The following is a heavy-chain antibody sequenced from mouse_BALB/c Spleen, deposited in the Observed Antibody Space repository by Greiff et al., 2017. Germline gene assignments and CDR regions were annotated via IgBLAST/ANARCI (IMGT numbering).Heavy chain of an antibody. CDR1: GFTFSSYT. CDR3: AGHTSYDGGLYYYAMDY. D-gene: IGHD2-3*01. Sequence: EVQLVESGGGLVQPGGSLKLSCAASGFTFSSYTMSWVRQTPEKRLEWVAYISNGGGSTYYPDTVKGRFTISRDNAKNTLYLQMSSLKSEDTAMYYCAGHTSYDGGLYYYAMDYWGQGTSVTVSS. J-gene: IGHJ4*01. CDR2: ISNGGGST. V-gene: IGHV5-12-2*01.